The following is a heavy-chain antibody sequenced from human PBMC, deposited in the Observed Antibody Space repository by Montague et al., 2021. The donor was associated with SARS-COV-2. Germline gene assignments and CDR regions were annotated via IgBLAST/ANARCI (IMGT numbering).Heavy chain of an antibody. V-gene: IGHV4-34*01. CDR3: ARWDPQTLTLIGLRGKSASDY. CDR1: GGSLSGYY. CDR2: INHSGTT. D-gene: IGHD4-23*01. Sequence: SETLSLACAVYGGSLSGYYWTWIRQSPGKGLEWIAEINHSGTTNYNFNPSLRSRVTISVDTSKSQFSLKLSSVNAADTGVYYCARWDPQTLTLIGLRGKSASDYWGQGTLVTVSS. J-gene: IGHJ4*02.